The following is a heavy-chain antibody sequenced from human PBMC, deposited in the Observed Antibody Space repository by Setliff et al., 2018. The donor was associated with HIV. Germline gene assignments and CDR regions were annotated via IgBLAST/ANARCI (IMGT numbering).Heavy chain of an antibody. Sequence: SETLSLTCTVAGGSITSSTYYWGWIRQPPGKGLEWIGTVHYTGNTYHNPSLKSRVTISVEVSKNQISLKLTAVTAADSAVYYCAREADGIDFWGQGTLVTVSS. V-gene: IGHV4-39*02. CDR1: GGSITSSTYY. J-gene: IGHJ4*02. CDR3: AREADGIDF. CDR2: VHYTGNT. D-gene: IGHD2-15*01.